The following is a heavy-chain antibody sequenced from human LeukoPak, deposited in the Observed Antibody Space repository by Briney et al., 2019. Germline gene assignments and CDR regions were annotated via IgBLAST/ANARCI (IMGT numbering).Heavy chain of an antibody. D-gene: IGHD1-26*01. CDR1: GFTFSSYG. CDR2: IWYDGSNK. J-gene: IGHJ4*02. Sequence: GGSLRLSCAASGFTFSSYGMHWVRQAPGKGLEWVAVIWYDGSNKYYADSVKGRFTISRDNSKNALYLQMNSLRAEDTAVYYCARAVGATRRGVDYWGQGTLVTVSS. V-gene: IGHV3-33*01. CDR3: ARAVGATRRGVDY.